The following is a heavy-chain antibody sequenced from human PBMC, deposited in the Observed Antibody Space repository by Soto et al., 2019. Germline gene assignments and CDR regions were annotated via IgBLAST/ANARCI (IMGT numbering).Heavy chain of an antibody. CDR3: ASPQTPVGSLDY. CDR1: GFTFSGHW. D-gene: IGHD1-26*01. CDR2: INQDGRDT. J-gene: IGHJ4*02. V-gene: IGHV3-7*01. Sequence: PGGSLRLSCVVSGFTFSGHWMTWVRQAPGKRLEWVASINQDGRDTFYVDSVKGRFTISRDNAKSSLFLQMTSLRVDDTAVYYCASPQTPVGSLDYWGQGTLVTVSS.